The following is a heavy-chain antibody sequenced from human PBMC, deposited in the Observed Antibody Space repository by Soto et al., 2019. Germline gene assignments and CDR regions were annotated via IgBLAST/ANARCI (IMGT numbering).Heavy chain of an antibody. V-gene: IGHV3-48*01. D-gene: IGHD3-10*01. CDR1: GFPLGSYS. J-gene: IGHJ4*02. Sequence: PWWSLRLSCAASGFPLGSYSMNWVRQAPGQGLEWVSYLSSSSSSTIYYADSVKGRFTISRDTAKNSLYLQMNSLRREDTALYYCANDNQVTLVREATFEHWGKGTPVTAS. CDR3: ANDNQVTLVREATFEH. CDR2: LSSSSSSTI.